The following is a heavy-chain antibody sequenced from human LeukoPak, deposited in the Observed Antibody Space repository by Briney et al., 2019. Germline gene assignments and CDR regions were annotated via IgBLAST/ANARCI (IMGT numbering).Heavy chain of an antibody. CDR1: GDTFTGYY. CDR2: VTPNSGGT. Sequence: ASVKVSCKASGDTFTGYYMHWVRQAPGQGLEWMGWVTPNSGGTNYAQRFQGRVTMTRDTSISTAYMELNRLRSDDTAVYYCAREAYGSGSFRTDYYYMDVWGKGTTVTISS. D-gene: IGHD3-10*01. V-gene: IGHV1-2*02. J-gene: IGHJ6*03. CDR3: AREAYGSGSFRTDYYYMDV.